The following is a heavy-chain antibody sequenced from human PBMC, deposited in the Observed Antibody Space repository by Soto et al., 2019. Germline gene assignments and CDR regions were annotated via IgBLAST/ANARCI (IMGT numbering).Heavy chain of an antibody. CDR2: ISAYNGNI. J-gene: IGHJ5*02. D-gene: IGHD2-2*01. Sequence: QVQLVQSGAEVKKPGASVKVSCKASGYTFTSYGISWVRQAPGQGLEWMGWISAYNGNINYAQKLQGRVTMTTDTSTSTAYMELRSLRSDDTAVYYCARDRRGIVVVPAANAWFDPWGQGTLVTVSS. CDR1: GYTFTSYG. CDR3: ARDRRGIVVVPAANAWFDP. V-gene: IGHV1-18*04.